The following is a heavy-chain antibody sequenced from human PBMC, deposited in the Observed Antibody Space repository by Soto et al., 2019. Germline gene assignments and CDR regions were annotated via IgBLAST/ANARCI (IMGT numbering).Heavy chain of an antibody. D-gene: IGHD3-9*01. J-gene: IGHJ4*02. CDR3: AKDRGILTGYSPYFDY. CDR2: ISGSGGST. CDR1: GFTFSTYA. V-gene: IGHV3-23*01. Sequence: GGSLRLSCAASGFTFSTYAMSWVRQAPGKGLEWVSTISGSGGSTYYADSVKGRFTISRDNSKNTLYLQMNSLRVEDTAVCYCAKDRGILTGYSPYFDYWGQGTLVTVSS.